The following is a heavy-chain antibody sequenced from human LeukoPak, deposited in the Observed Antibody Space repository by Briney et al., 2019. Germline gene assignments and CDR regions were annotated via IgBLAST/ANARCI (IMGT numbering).Heavy chain of an antibody. CDR3: ARHGFASSSWLDY. Sequence: GEALKISCKGSGYSFTSYWIGWVRQMPGKGLEWMGIIYPGDSDTRYSPSFQGQVTISADKSMSTAYLQWSSLKAEDTAVYYCARHGFASSSWLDYWGQGTLVTVSS. CDR2: IYPGDSDT. J-gene: IGHJ4*02. CDR1: GYSFTSYW. D-gene: IGHD6-13*01. V-gene: IGHV5-51*01.